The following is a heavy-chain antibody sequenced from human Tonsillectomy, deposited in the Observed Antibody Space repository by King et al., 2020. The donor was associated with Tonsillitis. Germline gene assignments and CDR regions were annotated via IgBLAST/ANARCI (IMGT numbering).Heavy chain of an antibody. Sequence: VQLVESGGGLVQPGGSLRLSCAASGFNVSSNYMSWVRQAPGKGLEWVSVIYSGGGTYYADSVKGRFTTSRDNSRNTLYLQMNSLRAKDTAVYYCARDRTSGYYYFDYWGQGTLVTVSS. CDR2: IYSGGGT. V-gene: IGHV3-66*01. J-gene: IGHJ4*02. D-gene: IGHD3-22*01. CDR3: ARDRTSGYYYFDY. CDR1: GFNVSSNY.